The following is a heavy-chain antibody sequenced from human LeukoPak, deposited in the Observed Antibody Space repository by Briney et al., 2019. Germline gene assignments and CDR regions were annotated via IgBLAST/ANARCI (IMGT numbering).Heavy chain of an antibody. CDR3: ARELKWGRGQSWFDP. Sequence: KSSETLSLTCTVSGGSISSSSYYWSWIRQPPGKGLEWIGYIYYSGSTNYNPSLKSRVTISVDTSKNQFSLKLSSVTAADTAVYYCARELKWGRGQSWFDPWGQGTLVTVSS. CDR2: IYYSGST. V-gene: IGHV4-61*01. J-gene: IGHJ5*02. D-gene: IGHD7-27*01. CDR1: GGSISSSSYY.